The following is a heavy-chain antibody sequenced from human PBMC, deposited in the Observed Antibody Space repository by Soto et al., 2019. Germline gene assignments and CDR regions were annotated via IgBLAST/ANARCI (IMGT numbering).Heavy chain of an antibody. CDR3: AREAGQSGYDAFDI. Sequence: GGSLRLSCAASGFTFSSYGMHWVRQAPGKGLEWVAVIWYDGSNKYYADSVKGRFTISRDNSKNTLYLQMNSLRAEDTAVYYCAREAGQSGYDAFDIWGQGTMVTVSS. D-gene: IGHD3-22*01. CDR1: GFTFSSYG. CDR2: IWYDGSNK. J-gene: IGHJ3*02. V-gene: IGHV3-33*01.